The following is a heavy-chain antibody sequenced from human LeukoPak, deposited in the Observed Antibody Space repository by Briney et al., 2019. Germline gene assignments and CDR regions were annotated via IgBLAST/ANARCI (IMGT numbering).Heavy chain of an antibody. CDR3: ARFRSSTSAYYYYMDV. CDR1: GYSISSGYY. V-gene: IGHV4-61*01. CDR2: IYYSGST. J-gene: IGHJ6*03. D-gene: IGHD2-2*01. Sequence: SETLSLTCTVSGYSISSGYYWSWIRQPPGKGLEWIGYIYYSGSTNYNPSLKSRVTISVDTSKNQFSLKLSSVTAADTAVYYCARFRSSTSAYYYYMDVWGKGTTVTVSS.